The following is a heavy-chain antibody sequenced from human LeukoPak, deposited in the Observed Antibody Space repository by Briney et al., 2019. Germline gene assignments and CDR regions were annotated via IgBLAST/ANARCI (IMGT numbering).Heavy chain of an antibody. CDR2: INPNSGGT. D-gene: IGHD3-22*01. CDR3: ARGEHTYYYDSSGYPGY. V-gene: IGHV1-2*06. CDR1: GYTFTGYY. J-gene: IGHJ4*02. Sequence: GASVKVSCKASGYTFTGYYMHWVRQAPGQGLEWMGRINPNSGGTNYAQKFQGRVTMTRDTSISTAYMELSRLRSDDTAVYYCARGEHTYYYDSSGYPGYWGQGTLVTVSS.